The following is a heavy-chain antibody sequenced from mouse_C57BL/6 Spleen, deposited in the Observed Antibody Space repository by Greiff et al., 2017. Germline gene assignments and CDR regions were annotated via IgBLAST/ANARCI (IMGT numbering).Heavy chain of an antibody. CDR1: GYTFTSYG. CDR3: SRAGDYGTAYYFDY. Sequence: VQLQQSGAELARPGASVKLSCKASGYTFTSYGISWVKQRPGQGLEWIGEIYPRSGNTYYNEKFKGKATLTADKSSHTAYLELRSLTSEDSAVYFCSRAGDYGTAYYFDYGGQGTTLTVSS. J-gene: IGHJ2*01. D-gene: IGHD2-4*01. CDR2: IYPRSGNT. V-gene: IGHV1-81*01.